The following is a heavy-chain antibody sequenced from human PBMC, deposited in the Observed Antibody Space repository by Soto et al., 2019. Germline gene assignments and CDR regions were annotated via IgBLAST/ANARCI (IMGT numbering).Heavy chain of an antibody. CDR1: GGSISSYY. V-gene: IGHV4-4*07. D-gene: IGHD3-10*01. J-gene: IGHJ3*02. Sequence: XETLCLTGTVSGGSISSYYWSWIRQPSGKGLEWIGRIYTSGSTNYNPSLKSRVTMSVDTSKNQFSLNLSSVTAAADTAVYYCARDRITLANDAFDIWGQGTMVTVS. CDR3: ARDRITLANDAFDI. CDR2: IYTSGST.